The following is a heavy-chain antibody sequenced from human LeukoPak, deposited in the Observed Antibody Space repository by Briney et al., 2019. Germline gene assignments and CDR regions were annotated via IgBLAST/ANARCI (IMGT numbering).Heavy chain of an antibody. CDR3: ARAIAARRFWFDP. CDR1: GYTFTSYY. CDR2: INPSGGSA. J-gene: IGHJ5*02. Sequence: ASVKVSCKASGYTFTSYYMHWVRQAPGQGLEWMGIINPSGGSASYAQKFQGRVTMTRDMSTSTVYMELSSLRSEDTAVYYCARAIAARRFWFDPWGQGTLVTVSS. D-gene: IGHD6-6*01. V-gene: IGHV1-46*01.